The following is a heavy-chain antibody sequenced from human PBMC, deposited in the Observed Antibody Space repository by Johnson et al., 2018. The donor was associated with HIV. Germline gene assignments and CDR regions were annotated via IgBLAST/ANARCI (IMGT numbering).Heavy chain of an antibody. J-gene: IGHJ3*02. V-gene: IGHV3-23*04. Sequence: VQLVESGGGVVQPGRSLRLSCAASGFTFSDYAMTWVRQAQGKGLEWVSGISGSAVSTYYADSVKGRFTISRDDSKNTLYLQMNSLRAEDTAVYYCAKCIWGSSLIDVFDIWGQGTMVTVSS. D-gene: IGHD6-13*01. CDR1: GFTFSDYA. CDR2: ISGSAVST. CDR3: AKCIWGSSLIDVFDI.